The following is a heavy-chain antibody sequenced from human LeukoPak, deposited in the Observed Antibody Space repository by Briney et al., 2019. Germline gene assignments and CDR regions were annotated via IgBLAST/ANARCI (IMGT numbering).Heavy chain of an antibody. Sequence: SETPSLTCTVSGGSISSSSYYWGWIRQPPGKGLEWIGSIYYSGSTYYNPSLKSRVTISVDTSKNQFSLKLSSVTAADTAVYYCARRSSGVDYWGQGTLVTVSS. CDR2: IYYSGST. CDR3: ARRSSGVDY. J-gene: IGHJ4*02. D-gene: IGHD6-19*01. V-gene: IGHV4-39*01. CDR1: GGSISSSSYY.